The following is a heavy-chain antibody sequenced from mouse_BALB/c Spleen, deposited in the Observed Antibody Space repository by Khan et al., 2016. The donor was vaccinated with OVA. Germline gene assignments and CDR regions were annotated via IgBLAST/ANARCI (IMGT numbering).Heavy chain of an antibody. CDR2: ISSSGST. CDR3: AREGSRYNYAMDY. CDR1: GYSITSDYA. Sequence: EVQLQESGPGLVKPSQSLSLTCTVTGYSITSDYAWNWIRQFPGNKLEWMGYISSSGSTNYNPALKSRISITRDTSKNQFFLQLNSVTTEDTATDYCAREGSRYNYAMDYWGQGTSVTVSS. J-gene: IGHJ4*01. D-gene: IGHD1-3*01. V-gene: IGHV3-2*02.